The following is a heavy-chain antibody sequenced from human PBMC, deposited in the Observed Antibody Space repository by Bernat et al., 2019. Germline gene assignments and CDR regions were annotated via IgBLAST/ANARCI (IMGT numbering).Heavy chain of an antibody. CDR2: IRSKAYGGTT. J-gene: IGHJ4*02. CDR3: TRARRLGYDILTGYYPHFDY. CDR1: GFTFGDYA. V-gene: IGHV3-49*03. D-gene: IGHD3-9*01. Sequence: EVQLVESGGGLVQPGRSLRLSCTASGFTFGDYAMSWFRQAPGKGLERGGFIRSKAYGGTTEYAASVKGRFTISRDDSKSIAYLQMNSLKTEDTAVYYCTRARRLGYDILTGYYPHFDYWGQGTLVTVSS.